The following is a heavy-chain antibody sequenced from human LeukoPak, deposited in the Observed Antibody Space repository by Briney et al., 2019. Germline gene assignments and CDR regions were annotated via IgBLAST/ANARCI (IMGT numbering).Heavy chain of an antibody. D-gene: IGHD4-17*01. V-gene: IGHV5-51*01. Sequence: KHGDPLKISCKSSGYSFTSYWIAWVRQMPGKGLEWMGIIYPGDSDTKYSPSFQGQVTISADKSISTAYLQWSSLKASDTAIYYCARGDYGTYWGQGTLVTVSS. CDR2: IYPGDSDT. CDR3: ARGDYGTY. CDR1: GYSFTSYW. J-gene: IGHJ4*02.